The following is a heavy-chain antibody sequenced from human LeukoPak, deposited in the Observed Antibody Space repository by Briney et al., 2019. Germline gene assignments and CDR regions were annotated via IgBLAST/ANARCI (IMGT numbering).Heavy chain of an antibody. V-gene: IGHV3-74*01. CDR3: ARGYYSSRRFDS. Sequence: GGSLRLSCAASGFPFSNYWMHWVRQAPGKGLVWVSRVNSDGSTTNYADSVKGRFTISRDNAENTLYMRMNSLRPEDTAVYYCARGYYSSRRFDSWGQGTLVTVFS. D-gene: IGHD6-13*01. J-gene: IGHJ4*02. CDR1: GFPFSNYW. CDR2: VNSDGSTT.